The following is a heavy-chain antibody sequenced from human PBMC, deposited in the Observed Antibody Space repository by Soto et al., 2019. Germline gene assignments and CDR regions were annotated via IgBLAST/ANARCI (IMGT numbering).Heavy chain of an antibody. CDR3: ARVNVTITMIVVVTAGLDV. J-gene: IGHJ6*02. CDR1: GYTFTSYG. D-gene: IGHD3-22*01. Sequence: ASVKVSCKASGYTFTSYGISWVRQAPGQGLEWMGWISAYNGNTNYAQKLQGRVTMTTDTSTSTAYMELRSLRSDDTAVYYCARVNVTITMIVVVTAGLDVCGQGTTVTVSS. V-gene: IGHV1-18*01. CDR2: ISAYNGNT.